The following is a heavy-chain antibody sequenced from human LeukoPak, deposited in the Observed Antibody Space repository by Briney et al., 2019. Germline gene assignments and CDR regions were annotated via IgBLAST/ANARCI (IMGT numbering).Heavy chain of an antibody. CDR3: SRSGVGALRGHTFDP. V-gene: IGHV4-34*01. Sequence: SETLSLTCAVYGGSFSGYYWSWIRQPPGKGLEWMGEINHSGSTNYNPSLKSRVTISVDTSKNQFSLKLSSVTAADTAVYYCSRSGVGALRGHTFDPWGEGTLVTVSS. CDR2: INHSGST. CDR1: GGSFSGYY. J-gene: IGHJ5*02. D-gene: IGHD1-26*01.